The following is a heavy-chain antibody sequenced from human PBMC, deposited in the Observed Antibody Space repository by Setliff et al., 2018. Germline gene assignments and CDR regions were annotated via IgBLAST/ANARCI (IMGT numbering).Heavy chain of an antibody. CDR1: GGSISSGDYY. Sequence: PSETLSLTCTVSGGSISSGDYYWSWIRQPPGKGLEWIGYIYYSGSTYYNPSLRSRVTISLDTSKNQFSPKLTSVTAADTAVYYCAGGRRYDYGWDFDYWGQGTLVTVSS. J-gene: IGHJ4*02. V-gene: IGHV4-30-4*08. CDR2: IYYSGST. D-gene: IGHD4-17*01. CDR3: AGGRRYDYGWDFDY.